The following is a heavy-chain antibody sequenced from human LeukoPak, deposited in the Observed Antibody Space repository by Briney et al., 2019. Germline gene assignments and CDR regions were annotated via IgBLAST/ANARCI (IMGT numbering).Heavy chain of an antibody. J-gene: IGHJ6*02. CDR3: AKNGGPHGMDV. Sequence: PGDSLRLSCVASGEPSGVAFNRYWMSWVRQAPGKGLEWVANIKEDGRAKNYVDSVKGRFTLSRDNAKHSLYLQMNSLRAEDTAVYYCAKNGGPHGMDVWGQGTTITVSS. CDR1: GEPSGVAFNRYW. D-gene: IGHD3-10*01. V-gene: IGHV3-7*05. CDR2: IKEDGRAK.